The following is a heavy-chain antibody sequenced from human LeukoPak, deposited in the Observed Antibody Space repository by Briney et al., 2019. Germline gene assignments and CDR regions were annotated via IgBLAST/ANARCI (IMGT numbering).Heavy chain of an antibody. D-gene: IGHD3-3*01. CDR3: ARAGGFFSPFGY. Sequence: PGGSLRLSCAASGFSVTTYYMSWVRQAPGKGLEWVSVFYSGGNTYYADSVKGRFTISRDKSKNTLYLQMNSLRADDTAVYYCARAGGFFSPFGYWGQGTLVTVSS. CDR1: GFSVTTYY. CDR2: FYSGGNT. J-gene: IGHJ4*02. V-gene: IGHV3-53*01.